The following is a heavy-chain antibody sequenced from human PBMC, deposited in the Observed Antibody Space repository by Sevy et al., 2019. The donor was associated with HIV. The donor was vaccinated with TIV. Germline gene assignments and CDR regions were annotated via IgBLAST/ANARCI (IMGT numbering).Heavy chain of an antibody. CDR1: GGPISSDSFL. Sequence: SETLSLTCTVSGGPISSDSFLWGWIRQPPGEGLSWIGSISYSGKTYYAPSLKSRITVDLDTSKKQFSLELTSVTGADTATYYCARHLHFYGIDVWGPGTTVTVSS. CDR3: ARHLHFYGIDV. J-gene: IGHJ6*02. V-gene: IGHV4-39*01. CDR2: ISYSGKT. D-gene: IGHD3-3*02.